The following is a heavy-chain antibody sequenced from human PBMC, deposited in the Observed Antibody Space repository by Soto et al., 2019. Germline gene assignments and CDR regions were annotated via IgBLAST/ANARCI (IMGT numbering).Heavy chain of an antibody. CDR3: AREGQQQAQPTHFYFYGMDV. Sequence: QVHLVQSGAEVKKPGASVKVSCKASGYNFSTYGISWVRQAPGQGLEWMGWLSGDSLNTKSAQKLQGRFTMTTAISAGTCFMALRGLRSVGTAVYCCAREGQQQAQPTHFYFYGMDVWGQGTSVIVAS. D-gene: IGHD3-3*02. V-gene: IGHV1-18*01. J-gene: IGHJ6*01. CDR1: GYNFSTYG. CDR2: LSGDSLNT.